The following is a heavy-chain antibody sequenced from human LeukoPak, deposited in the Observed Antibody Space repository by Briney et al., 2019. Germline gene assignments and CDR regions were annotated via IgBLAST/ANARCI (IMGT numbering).Heavy chain of an antibody. CDR3: ARGRITMIVVVTYWYFDL. CDR1: GGSFSGYY. CDR2: INHSGST. V-gene: IGHV4-34*01. Sequence: PSETLSLTCAVYGGSFSGYYWSWIRQPPGKGLEWIGEINHSGSTNYNPSLKSRVTISVDTSKNQFSLKLSSVTAADTAVYYCARGRITMIVVVTYWYFDLWGRGTLVTVSS. J-gene: IGHJ2*01. D-gene: IGHD3-22*01.